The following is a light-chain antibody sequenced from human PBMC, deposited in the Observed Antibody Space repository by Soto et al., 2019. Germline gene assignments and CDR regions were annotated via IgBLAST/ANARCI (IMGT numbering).Light chain of an antibody. CDR3: QQYGNSWT. V-gene: IGKV3-20*01. CDR2: GSS. CDR1: QSVDGSF. Sequence: TQSTGTLSLSPGERATLSCRASQSVDGSFVAWFQQKPVQAPRLLIYGSSIRATGIPDRLSVSGSGTDFTLTISTLEPEDFAGYYCQQYGNSWTFGQGTKVDIK. J-gene: IGKJ1*01.